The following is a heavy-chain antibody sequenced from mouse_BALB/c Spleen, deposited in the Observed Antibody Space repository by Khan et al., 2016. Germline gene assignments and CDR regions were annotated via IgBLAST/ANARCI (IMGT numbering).Heavy chain of an antibody. CDR2: INPGSGGT. Sequence: QVQLQQSGAELVRPGTSVKVSCKASGYAFTNYLIEWVKQRPGQGLEWIGVINPGSGGTNYNEKFKGKATLTADKSSSTAYMQLSSRTSDDSAVYFCARGYDWYFDVGGAGTTVTVSS. CDR1: GYAFTNYL. D-gene: IGHD2-14*01. CDR3: ARGYDWYFDV. J-gene: IGHJ1*01. V-gene: IGHV1-54*01.